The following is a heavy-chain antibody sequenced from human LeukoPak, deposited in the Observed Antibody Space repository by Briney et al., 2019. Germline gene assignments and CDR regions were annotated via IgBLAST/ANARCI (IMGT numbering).Heavy chain of an antibody. CDR1: GFTFGSYW. Sequence: GGSLRLSCAASGFTFGSYWMHWVRQAPGKGLVWVSQMNSDGSRTNYADSMKGRFTISRDNAKNTLYLHMNSLRPEDTAVYYCTRGLEGVSGDYWGQGTLVTVSS. CDR2: MNSDGSRT. CDR3: TRGLEGVSGDY. J-gene: IGHJ4*02. V-gene: IGHV3-74*01. D-gene: IGHD1-26*01.